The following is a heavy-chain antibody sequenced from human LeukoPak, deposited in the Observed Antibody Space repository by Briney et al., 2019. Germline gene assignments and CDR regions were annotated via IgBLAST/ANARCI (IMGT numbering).Heavy chain of an antibody. Sequence: PGGSLRLSCAASGFTFSSYGMHWVRQAPGKGLEWVAVISYDGSNKYYADSVKGRFTISRDNPKNTLYLQMSSLRPEDTAVYYCAKDITRYGGNAVDYWGQGTLVTVSS. V-gene: IGHV3-30*18. CDR3: AKDITRYGGNAVDY. D-gene: IGHD4-23*01. J-gene: IGHJ4*02. CDR2: ISYDGSNK. CDR1: GFTFSSYG.